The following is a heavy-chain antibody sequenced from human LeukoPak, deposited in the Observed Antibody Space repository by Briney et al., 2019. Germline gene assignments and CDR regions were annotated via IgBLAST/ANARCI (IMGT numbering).Heavy chain of an antibody. V-gene: IGHV4-61*02. D-gene: IGHD3-22*01. CDR1: GGSISSGSYY. J-gene: IGHJ3*02. CDR2: IYTSGST. CDR3: ARDQDIYDSSGTAPAFDI. Sequence: PSETLSLTCTVSGGSISSGSYYWSWIRQPAGKGLEWIVRIYTSGSTNYNPSLKSRVTISVDTSKNQFYLKLSSVIAADTAVYYCARDQDIYDSSGTAPAFDIWGQGTMVTVSS.